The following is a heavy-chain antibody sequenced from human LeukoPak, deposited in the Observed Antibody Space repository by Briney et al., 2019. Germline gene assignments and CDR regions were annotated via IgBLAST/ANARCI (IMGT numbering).Heavy chain of an antibody. Sequence: GGSLRLSCAASGFTFSSFGMHWVRQTPGKGLEGLAVIWYDGSNKYYADSVKGRFTISRENSKNTLYLQMNSLRAEDTAVYYCASELLGRAVAGSPFDYWGQGTLVTVSS. CDR1: GFTFSSFG. CDR3: ASELLGRAVAGSPFDY. V-gene: IGHV3-33*01. D-gene: IGHD6-19*01. CDR2: IWYDGSNK. J-gene: IGHJ4*02.